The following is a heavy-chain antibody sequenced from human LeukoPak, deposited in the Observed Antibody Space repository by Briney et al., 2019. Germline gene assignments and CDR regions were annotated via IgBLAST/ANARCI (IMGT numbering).Heavy chain of an antibody. CDR3: ARLTYSNNWYFRRGLDNWFDP. D-gene: IGHD6-13*01. CDR1: GYTFTSYD. V-gene: IGHV1-8*01. CDR2: MNPNSGNT. Sequence: GASVKVSCKASGYTFTSYDINWVRQATGQGLEWMGWMNPNSGNTGYAQKFQGRVTMTRNTSISTAYMELSSLRSEDTAVYYCARLTYSNNWYFRRGLDNWFDPWGQGTLVTVSS. J-gene: IGHJ5*02.